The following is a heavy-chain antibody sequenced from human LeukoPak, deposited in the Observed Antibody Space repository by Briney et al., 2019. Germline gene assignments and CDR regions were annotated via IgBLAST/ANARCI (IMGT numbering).Heavy chain of an antibody. V-gene: IGHV1-8*01. CDR2: MNPNSGNT. CDR3: ARGGACSGGSCYSYYYYGMDA. CDR1: GYTFTSYD. Sequence: ASVKVSCKASGYTFTSYDINWVRQATGQGLEWMGWMNPNSGNTGYAQKFQGRVTMTRNTSISTAYMELSSLRSEDTAVYYCARGGACSGGSCYSYYYYGMDAWGQGTTVTVSS. D-gene: IGHD2-15*01. J-gene: IGHJ6*02.